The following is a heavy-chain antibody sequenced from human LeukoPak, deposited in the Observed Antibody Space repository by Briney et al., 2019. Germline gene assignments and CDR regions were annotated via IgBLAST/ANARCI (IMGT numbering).Heavy chain of an antibody. J-gene: IGHJ6*03. D-gene: IGHD3-9*01. V-gene: IGHV3-21*01. CDR3: ARLNFDWLENYYYYMDV. Sequence: PGGSLRLSCAASGFTFSSYSMNWVRQAPGKGLEWVSSISSSSSYIYYADSVKGRFTISRDNAKNSLYLQMNSLRAEDTAVYYCARLNFDWLENYYYYMDVWGKGTTVTVSS. CDR1: GFTFSSYS. CDR2: ISSSSSYI.